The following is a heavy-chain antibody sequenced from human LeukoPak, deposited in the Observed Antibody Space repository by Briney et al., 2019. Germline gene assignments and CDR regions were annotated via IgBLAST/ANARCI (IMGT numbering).Heavy chain of an antibody. V-gene: IGHV3-21*01. CDR3: ARGRQWLPNDAFDI. Sequence: GGSLRLSCAASGFTFSSYSVNWVRQAPGKGLGWVSSISSSSSYIYYADSVKGRFTISRDNAKNSLYLQMNSLRAEDTAVYYCARGRQWLPNDAFDIWGQGTMVTVSS. J-gene: IGHJ3*02. CDR1: GFTFSSYS. D-gene: IGHD6-19*01. CDR2: ISSSSSYI.